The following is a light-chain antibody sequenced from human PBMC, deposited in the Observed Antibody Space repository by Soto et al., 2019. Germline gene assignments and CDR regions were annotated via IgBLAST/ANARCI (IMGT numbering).Light chain of an antibody. CDR3: QQYNNWPRT. Sequence: ETMMTQSPATLSVSPGERVTLSCRASQSVSNNLVWYQQKPGQAPRLLIYGASTRATGVPARFSGSGSGTEFTLTIGSLQSEDFAVYYCQQYNNWPRTFGQGTKVEIK. CDR1: QSVSNN. V-gene: IGKV3-15*01. CDR2: GAS. J-gene: IGKJ1*01.